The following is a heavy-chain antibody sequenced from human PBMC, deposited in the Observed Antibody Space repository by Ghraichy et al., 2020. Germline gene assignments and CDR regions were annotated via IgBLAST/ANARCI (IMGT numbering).Heavy chain of an antibody. J-gene: IGHJ4*02. V-gene: IGHV3-11*01. CDR2: ISDTAGTTI. Sequence: GESLNIPCAASGFTFSDFYMSWIRQAPGKGLECISYISDTAGTTIYYADSVEGRFTISRDNAKNSLYLQMNSLRAEDTAVYYCARAVGSGYTYGYDDIWGQGTLVTVSS. CDR1: GFTFSDFY. D-gene: IGHD5-18*01. CDR3: ARAVGSGYTYGYDDI.